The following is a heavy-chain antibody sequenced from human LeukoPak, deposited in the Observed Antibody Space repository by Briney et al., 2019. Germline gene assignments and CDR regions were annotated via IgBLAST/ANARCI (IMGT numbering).Heavy chain of an antibody. Sequence: ASVKVSCKASGYTFTSYGISWVRQAPGQGLEWMGWISAYNGNTNYAQKLQGRVTMTTDTPTSTAYMELRSLRSDDTAVYYCASSENWYSSGWYPNDYWGQGTLVTVSS. CDR1: GYTFTSYG. CDR3: ASSENWYSSGWYPNDY. CDR2: ISAYNGNT. V-gene: IGHV1-18*01. D-gene: IGHD6-19*01. J-gene: IGHJ4*02.